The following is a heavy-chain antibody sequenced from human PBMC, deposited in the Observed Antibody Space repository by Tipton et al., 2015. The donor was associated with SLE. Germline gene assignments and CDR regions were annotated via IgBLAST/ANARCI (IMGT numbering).Heavy chain of an antibody. D-gene: IGHD2-2*01. Sequence: QLVQSGPEVKKPGASVKVSCKASGYTFTGYYMHWVRQAPGQGLEWMGWINPNSGGTNYAQKFQGRVTLTRDTSISTAYMELSRLRSDDTAVYYCARDTRSSTNGPLSDYWGQGTLVTVSS. CDR3: ARDTRSSTNGPLSDY. V-gene: IGHV1-2*02. J-gene: IGHJ4*02. CDR1: GYTFTGYY. CDR2: INPNSGGT.